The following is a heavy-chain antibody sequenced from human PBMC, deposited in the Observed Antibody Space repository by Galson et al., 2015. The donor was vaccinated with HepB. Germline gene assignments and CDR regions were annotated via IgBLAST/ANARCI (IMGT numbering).Heavy chain of an antibody. CDR1: GFTFSSYS. V-gene: IGHV3-21*01. CDR2: ISSSSSYI. CDR3: ARDDRGVTTVTLRYYYMDV. D-gene: IGHD4-11*01. J-gene: IGHJ6*03. Sequence: SLRLSCAASGFTFSSYSMNWVRQAPGKGLGWVSSISSSSSYIYYADSVKGRFTISRDNAKNSLYLQMNSLRAEDTAVYYCARDDRGVTTVTLRYYYMDVWGKGTTVTVSS.